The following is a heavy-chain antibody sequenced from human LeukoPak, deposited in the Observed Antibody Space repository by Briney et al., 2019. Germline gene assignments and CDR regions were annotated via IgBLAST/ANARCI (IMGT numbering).Heavy chain of an antibody. CDR2: IFYSGST. CDR1: GFTVSSNY. J-gene: IGHJ4*02. Sequence: PGGSLRLSCAASGFTVSSNYMSWVRQAPGKGLEWIASIFYSGSTHYNPSLKSRVTISVDTSKNQFSLKLSSVTAADTAVYYCARGRITGTTWVDYWGQGTLVIVSS. CDR3: ARGRITGTTWVDY. V-gene: IGHV4-59*08. D-gene: IGHD1-20*01.